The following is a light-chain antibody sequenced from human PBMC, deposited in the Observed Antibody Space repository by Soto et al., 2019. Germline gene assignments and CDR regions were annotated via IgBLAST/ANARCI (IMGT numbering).Light chain of an antibody. Sequence: AIRMTQSPSSLSASTGDRVTITCRASQGISSYLAWYQQKPGKAPKLLIYAASTLQSGVPSRFSGSGSGTDFTLAISCLQSDDFATYYGQQYYRYLFTFGPGTKVHSK. CDR1: QGISSY. J-gene: IGKJ3*01. V-gene: IGKV1-8*01. CDR3: QQYYRYLFT. CDR2: AAS.